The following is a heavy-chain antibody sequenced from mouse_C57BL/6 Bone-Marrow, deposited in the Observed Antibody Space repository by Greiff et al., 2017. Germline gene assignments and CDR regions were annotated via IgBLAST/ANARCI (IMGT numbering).Heavy chain of an antibody. V-gene: IGHV1-15*01. Sequence: VKLQESGAELVRPGASVTLSCKASGYTFTDYEMHWVKQTPVHGLEWIGAIDPETGGTAYNQKFKGKAILTADKSSSTAYMELRSLTSEDSAVYYCTRDTTVVERYFDYWGQGTTLTVSS. CDR2: IDPETGGT. CDR1: GYTFTDYE. D-gene: IGHD1-1*01. CDR3: TRDTTVVERYFDY. J-gene: IGHJ2*01.